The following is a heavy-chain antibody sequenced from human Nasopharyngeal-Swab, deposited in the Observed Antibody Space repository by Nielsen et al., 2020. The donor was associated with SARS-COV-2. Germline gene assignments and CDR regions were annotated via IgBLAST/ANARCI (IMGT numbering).Heavy chain of an antibody. CDR2: INHSGST. J-gene: IGHJ4*02. D-gene: IGHD3-10*01. Sequence: WIRQPPGKGLEWIGEINHSGSTNYNPSLKSRVTISVDTSKNQFSLKLSSVTAADTAVYYCARARSYGSGRNPKGGGNFDYWGQGTLATVSS. V-gene: IGHV4-34*01. CDR3: ARARSYGSGRNPKGGGNFDY.